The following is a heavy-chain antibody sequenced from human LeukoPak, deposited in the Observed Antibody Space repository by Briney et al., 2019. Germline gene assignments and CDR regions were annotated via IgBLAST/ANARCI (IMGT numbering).Heavy chain of an antibody. Sequence: SVKVSCKASGGTFSSYAISWVRQAPGQGLEWMGRIIPSFGTANYAQKLQGRVTITTDESTSPAYMELSSLRSEDTAVYYCASNDIQSLERAFDIWGQGTMVTVSS. CDR1: GGTFSSYA. D-gene: IGHD3-9*01. J-gene: IGHJ3*02. CDR3: ASNDIQSLERAFDI. CDR2: IIPSFGTA. V-gene: IGHV1-69*05.